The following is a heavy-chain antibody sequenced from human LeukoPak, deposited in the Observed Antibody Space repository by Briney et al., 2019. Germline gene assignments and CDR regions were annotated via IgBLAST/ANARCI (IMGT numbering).Heavy chain of an antibody. J-gene: IGHJ4*02. V-gene: IGHV7-4-1*02. CDR1: GGTFSSYA. Sequence: ASVKVFCKASGGTFSSYAISWVRQAPGQGLEWMGWIHTNTGNPTYAQGFTGRFVFSLDTSVSTAYLQISSLKAEDTAVYYCARVQGNYDSSDYAYDFWGQGTLVTVSS. CDR3: ARVQGNYDSSDYAYDF. D-gene: IGHD3-22*01. CDR2: IHTNTGNP.